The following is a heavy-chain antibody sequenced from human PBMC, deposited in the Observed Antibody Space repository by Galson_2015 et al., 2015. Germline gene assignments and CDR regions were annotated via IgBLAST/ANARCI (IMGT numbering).Heavy chain of an antibody. CDR3: ARAGRFLEWLFDAFDI. V-gene: IGHV1-18*01. J-gene: IGHJ3*02. CDR1: GYTFTSYG. Sequence: SVKVSCKASGYTFTSYGISWVRQAPGQGLEWMGWISAYNGNTNYAQKLQGRVTMTTDTSTSTAYMELRSLRSDDTAVYYCARAGRFLEWLFDAFDIWGQGTMVTVSS. D-gene: IGHD3-3*01. CDR2: ISAYNGNT.